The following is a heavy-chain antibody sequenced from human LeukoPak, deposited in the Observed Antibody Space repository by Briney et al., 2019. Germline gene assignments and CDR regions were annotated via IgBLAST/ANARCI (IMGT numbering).Heavy chain of an antibody. CDR1: GFTFSSYG. J-gene: IGHJ6*02. CDR3: ARDPMTAAGSKDGMDV. CDR2: IWYEGSVK. V-gene: IGHV3-33*01. Sequence: GGSLRLSCAASGFTFSSYGVHWVRQAPGKGPEWVAVIWYEGSVKFYVDSVKGRFTISRDNSKNTLYLQMNSLRAEDTAVYYCARDPMTAAGSKDGMDVWGQGTTVTVSS. D-gene: IGHD6-13*01.